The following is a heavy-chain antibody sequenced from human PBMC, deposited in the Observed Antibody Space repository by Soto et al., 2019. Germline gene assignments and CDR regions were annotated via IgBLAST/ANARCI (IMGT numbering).Heavy chain of an antibody. CDR2: IYYSGST. CDR1: GDSITSTDYY. J-gene: IGHJ5*02. V-gene: IGHV4-39*01. CDR3: ARHWRTGYSTVFGVVMGWFDP. Sequence: ATLSLTCTATGDSITSTDYYWGWIRQPPGKGLEWVASIYYSGSTYHNPSLKSRVTISVDTSKNQFSLKVTSVTAADTAVYYCARHWRTGYSTVFGVVMGWFDPWGQGTLVTVPS. D-gene: IGHD3-3*01.